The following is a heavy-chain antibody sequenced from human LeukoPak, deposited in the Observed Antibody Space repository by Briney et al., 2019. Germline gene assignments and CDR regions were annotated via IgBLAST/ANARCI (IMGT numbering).Heavy chain of an antibody. CDR1: GYSFTSYW. CDR2: ISAYNGNT. D-gene: IGHD6-19*01. CDR3: ARGGSGWYYYFDY. V-gene: IGHV1-18*04. J-gene: IGHJ4*02. Sequence: PGESLKISCKGSGYSFTSYWIGWVRQAPGQGLEWMGWISAYNGNTNYAQTVQGRVTMTTDTYTSTAYMELSSLRSDDTAVYYCARGGSGWYYYFDYWGQGTLVTVSS.